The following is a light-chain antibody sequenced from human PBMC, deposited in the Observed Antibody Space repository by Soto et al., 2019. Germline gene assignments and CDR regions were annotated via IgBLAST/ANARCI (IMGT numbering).Light chain of an antibody. V-gene: IGKV3D-15*01. CDR1: QSISRSY. CDR3: QQYNNWSIT. Sequence: EIVLTQSPAILSVSPGERATLSCRASQSISRSYLAWYQQKPGQAPRLLIYGASSRATGIPDRFSGSGSGTEFTLTISSLQSEDFAVYYCQQYNNWSITFGQGTRLEIK. CDR2: GAS. J-gene: IGKJ5*01.